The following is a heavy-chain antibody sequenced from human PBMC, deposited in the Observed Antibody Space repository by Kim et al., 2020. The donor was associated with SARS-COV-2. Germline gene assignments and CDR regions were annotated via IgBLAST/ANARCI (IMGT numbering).Heavy chain of an antibody. J-gene: IGHJ5*02. D-gene: IGHD6-19*01. CDR3: ARELRVAGAGYNWFDP. CDR1: GFTFSSYW. Sequence: GGSLRLSCAASGFTFSSYWLHSVRQATGKGLVLVSRINSDGSSTSYADSVNGRFTISRDNAKNTLYLQMNSLGAEDTAVYYCARELRVAGAGYNWFDPWGQRTRLTVSS. V-gene: IGHV3-74*01. CDR2: INSDGSST.